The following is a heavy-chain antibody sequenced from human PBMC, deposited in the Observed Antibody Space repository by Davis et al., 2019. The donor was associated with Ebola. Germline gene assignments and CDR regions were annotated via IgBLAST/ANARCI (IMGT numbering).Heavy chain of an antibody. CDR3: ARGKWFDP. J-gene: IGHJ5*02. CDR1: GYTFIDYA. CDR2: IIPVVDTK. Sequence: SVKVSCKASGYTFIDYAITWVRQAPGQGLEWMGRIIPVVDTKDYAQKFQGRVTLTADKATNTAYMELSGLRFDDTAVYYCARGKWFDPWGQGTLVSVTS. V-gene: IGHV1-69*04.